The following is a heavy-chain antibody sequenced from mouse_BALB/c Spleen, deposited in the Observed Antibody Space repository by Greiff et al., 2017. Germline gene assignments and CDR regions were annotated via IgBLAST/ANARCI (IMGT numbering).Heavy chain of an antibody. D-gene: IGHD1-1*01. V-gene: IGHV1S29*02. CDR3: ARRASYYGDWYFDV. J-gene: IGHJ1*01. CDR2: IYPYNGGT. Sequence: VQLQQSGPELVKPGASVKISCKASGYTFTDYNMHWVKQSHGKSLEWIGYIYPYNGGTGYNQKFKSKATLTVDNSSSTAYMELRSLTSEDSAVYYCARRASYYGDWYFDVWGAGTTVTVSS. CDR1: GYTFTDYN.